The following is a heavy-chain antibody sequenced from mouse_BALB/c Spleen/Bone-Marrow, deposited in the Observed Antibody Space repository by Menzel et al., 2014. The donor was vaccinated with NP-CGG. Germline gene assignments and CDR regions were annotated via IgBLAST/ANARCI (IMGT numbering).Heavy chain of an antibody. CDR3: VREDGHLHYYSMDY. CDR2: IWAGGST. D-gene: IGHD2-3*01. V-gene: IGHV2-9*02. CDR1: GFSLTSYG. J-gene: IGHJ4*01. Sequence: VKVVESGPGLVAPSQSLSITCTVSGFSLTSYGVHWVRQPPGKGLEWLGVIWAGGSTNYNLALMSRLSISRDNSKSQVFLKMNSLQTDDTAMYYCVREDGHLHYYSMDYWGQGTSVTVSS.